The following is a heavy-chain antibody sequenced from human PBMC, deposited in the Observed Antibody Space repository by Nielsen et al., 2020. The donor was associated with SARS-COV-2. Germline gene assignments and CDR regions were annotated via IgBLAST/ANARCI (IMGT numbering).Heavy chain of an antibody. D-gene: IGHD3-10*01. CDR3: ARAEIIYYYGSGSTPYGMDV. V-gene: IGHV4-61*08. J-gene: IGHJ6*02. CDR1: GGSISSGGYY. Sequence: SETLSLTCTVSGGSISSGGYYWSWIRQHPGKGLEWIGYIYYSGSTNYNPSLKSRVTISVDTSKNQFSLKLSSVTAADTAVYYCARAEIIYYYGSGSTPYGMDVWGQGTTVTVSS. CDR2: IYYSGST.